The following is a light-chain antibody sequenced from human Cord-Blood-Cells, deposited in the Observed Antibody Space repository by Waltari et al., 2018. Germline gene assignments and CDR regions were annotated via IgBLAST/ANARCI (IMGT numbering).Light chain of an antibody. CDR3: QQRSNWPLT. V-gene: IGKV3-11*01. J-gene: IGKJ4*01. CDR2: DAS. Sequence: EIVLTQAPATVSLSPGERATLSCRASQSVSSYLAWYQQKPGQAPRLLIYDASNRATGIPARFSGSGSVTDFTLTISSLEPEDFAVYYCQQRSNWPLTFGGGTKVEIK. CDR1: QSVSSY.